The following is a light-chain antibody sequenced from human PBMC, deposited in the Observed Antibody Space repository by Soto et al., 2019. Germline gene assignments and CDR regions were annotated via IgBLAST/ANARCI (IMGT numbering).Light chain of an antibody. V-gene: IGLV2-11*01. Sequence: QSALTQPRSVSGSPGQSVTISCTRTSSDGGGYNYVSWYQQHPGKAPKLMIFDVSKRPSGVPDRFSGSKSGNTASLTISGLQAEDEADYYCGSYAGSYVVFGGGTKLTVL. J-gene: IGLJ2*01. CDR2: DVS. CDR3: GSYAGSYVV. CDR1: SSDGGGYNY.